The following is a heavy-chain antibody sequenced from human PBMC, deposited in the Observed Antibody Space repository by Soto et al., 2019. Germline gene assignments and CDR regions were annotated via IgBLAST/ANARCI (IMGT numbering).Heavy chain of an antibody. CDR1: GYTFTTYY. D-gene: IGHD6-13*01. V-gene: IGHV1-2*04. CDR3: ARAPLYSSSWKNNWFDP. J-gene: IGHJ5*02. Sequence: GASVKVSCKASGYTFTTYYIHWVRQAPGQVLEWMGWINPNSGGTNYAQKFQGWVTMTRDTSISTAYMELSRLRSDDTAVYYCARAPLYSSSWKNNWFDPWGQGTLVTVSS. CDR2: INPNSGGT.